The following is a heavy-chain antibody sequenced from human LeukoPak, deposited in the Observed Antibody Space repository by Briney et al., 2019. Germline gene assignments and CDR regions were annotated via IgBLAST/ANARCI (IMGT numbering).Heavy chain of an antibody. V-gene: IGHV1-2*04. CDR3: ARVRRGSDYYGMDV. Sequence: ASVKVSCKASGYTFTSYGISWVRQAPGQGLEWMGWINPNSGGTNYAQKFQGWVTMTRDTSISTAYMELSRLRSDDTAVYYCARVRRGSDYYGMDVWGQGTLVTVSS. CDR2: INPNSGGT. CDR1: GYTFTSYG. D-gene: IGHD1-26*01. J-gene: IGHJ6*02.